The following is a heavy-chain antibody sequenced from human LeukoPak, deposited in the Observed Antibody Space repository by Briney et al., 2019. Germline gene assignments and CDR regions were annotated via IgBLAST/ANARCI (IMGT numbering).Heavy chain of an antibody. D-gene: IGHD2-15*01. V-gene: IGHV5-51*01. J-gene: IGHJ3*02. Sequence: GESLKISCKGSGYRFTSYWIAWVRQMPGKGLEWMGIIYPGDSDTRYSPSFQGQVTISADKSISTAYLQWSSLKASDTAMYYCARQAASGWSDIVVVVAAMGAFDIWGQGTMVTVSS. CDR3: ARQAASGWSDIVVVVAAMGAFDI. CDR2: IYPGDSDT. CDR1: GYRFTSYW.